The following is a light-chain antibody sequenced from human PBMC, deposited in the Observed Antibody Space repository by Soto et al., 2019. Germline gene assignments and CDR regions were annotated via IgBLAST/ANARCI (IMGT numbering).Light chain of an antibody. Sequence: DIVMTQSPDSLAVSLGERATLTCKSSQSVFYTSNNKNSLAWYQQKPGQPPKLLIYWASTRESGVPDRFSGSGSGTDFTLTISSLQAEDVAVYYCQQYYSTLLTFGPGTKVDIK. CDR1: QSVFYTSNNKNS. CDR2: WAS. CDR3: QQYYSTLLT. V-gene: IGKV4-1*01. J-gene: IGKJ3*01.